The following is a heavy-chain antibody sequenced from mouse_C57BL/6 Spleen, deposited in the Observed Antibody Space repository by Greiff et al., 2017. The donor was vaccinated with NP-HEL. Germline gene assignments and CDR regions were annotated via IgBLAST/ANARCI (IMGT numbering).Heavy chain of an antibody. CDR3: AREPLANWDDYYAMDY. V-gene: IGHV3-6*01. CDR1: GYSITSGYY. D-gene: IGHD4-1*01. J-gene: IGHJ4*01. Sequence: EVKVEESGPGLVKPSQSLSLTCSVTGYSITSGYYWNWIRQFPGNKLEWMGYISYDGSNNYNPSLKNRISITRDTSKNQFFLKLNSVTTEDTATYYCAREPLANWDDYYAMDYWGQGTSVTVSS. CDR2: ISYDGSN.